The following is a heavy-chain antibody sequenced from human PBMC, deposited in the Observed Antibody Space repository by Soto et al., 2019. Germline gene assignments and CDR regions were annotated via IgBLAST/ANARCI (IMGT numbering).Heavy chain of an antibody. J-gene: IGHJ6*02. Sequence: QVQLQESGPGLVKPSQTLSLTCTVSGGSISSGGYYWSWIRQHPGKVLEWIGYIYSSGSTYYNPSLKSRVTLSVDTSKDQFSLKLSSVTAADTAVYDCAVSRDGYSMHVWGQGTTVTVSS. CDR2: IYSSGST. CDR3: AVSRDGYSMHV. D-gene: IGHD2-2*01. V-gene: IGHV4-31*03. CDR1: GGSISSGGYY.